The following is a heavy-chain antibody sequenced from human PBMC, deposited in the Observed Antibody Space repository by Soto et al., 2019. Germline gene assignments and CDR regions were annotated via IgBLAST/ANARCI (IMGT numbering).Heavy chain of an antibody. J-gene: IGHJ4*02. D-gene: IGHD5-18*01. Sequence: QVQLQESGPGLVKPSETLSLTCTVSGGSISSYYWSWIRQPPGKGLEWIGYIYSSGSPNYNPSLTSQVTISVDTSMNQCSLKLRSVTAADTAVYYCASHLGGYSHGGLRGGGQVALVPVSS. CDR1: GGSISSYY. CDR3: ASHLGGYSHGGLRG. V-gene: IGHV4-59*01. CDR2: IYSSGSP.